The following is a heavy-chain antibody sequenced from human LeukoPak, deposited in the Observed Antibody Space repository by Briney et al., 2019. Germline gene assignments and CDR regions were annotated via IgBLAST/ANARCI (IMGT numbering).Heavy chain of an antibody. V-gene: IGHV1-2*02. D-gene: IGHD4-23*01. Sequence: ASVKVSCKASGYTFTGYYMHWVRQAPGQGLEWMGWINPNSGGTNYAQKFQGRVTMTRDTSISTAYMELSRLRSDDTAVYYCARPGYNYGGNNHYYYGMDVWGQGTTVIVSS. J-gene: IGHJ6*02. CDR1: GYTFTGYY. CDR2: INPNSGGT. CDR3: ARPGYNYGGNNHYYYGMDV.